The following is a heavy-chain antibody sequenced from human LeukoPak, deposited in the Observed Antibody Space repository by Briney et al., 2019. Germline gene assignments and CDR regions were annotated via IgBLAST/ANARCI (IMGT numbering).Heavy chain of an antibody. CDR2: IKQDGSEK. CDR3: ASFEYSSSFDY. V-gene: IGHV3-7*01. J-gene: IGHJ4*02. D-gene: IGHD6-6*01. Sequence: GESLRLSCAASGFTLSSYWMSWVRQAPGKGLEWVANIKQDGSEKYYVDSVKGRFTISRDNAKNSLYLQMNSLRAEDTAVYYCASFEYSSSFDYWGQGTLVTVSS. CDR1: GFTLSSYW.